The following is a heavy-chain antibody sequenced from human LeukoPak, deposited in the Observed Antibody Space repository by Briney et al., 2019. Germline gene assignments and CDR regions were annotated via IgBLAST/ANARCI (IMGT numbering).Heavy chain of an antibody. V-gene: IGHV3-53*01. J-gene: IGHJ6*03. CDR1: GFTVISHY. Sequence: GGSLRLSCAASGFTVISHYMSWVRQAPGKGLEWVSLIYSGGSTYYADSVKGRFTISRDNSKNTLYLQMNSLRAEDTAVYYCARNGRVPAAMSFSYLYYMDVWGKGTTVTVSS. CDR3: ARNGRVPAAMSFSYLYYMDV. D-gene: IGHD2-2*01. CDR2: IYSGGST.